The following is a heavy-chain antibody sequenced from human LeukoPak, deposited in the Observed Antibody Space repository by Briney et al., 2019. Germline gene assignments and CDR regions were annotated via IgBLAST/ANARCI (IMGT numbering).Heavy chain of an antibody. J-gene: IGHJ4*02. Sequence: ASVKVSCKASGYTFTSYDINWVRQATGQGLEWMGWMNPNSGNTGYAQKFQGRVTMTRNTSISTAYMELSSLRSEDTAVYYCARDLTSYCSGGSCYVGYWGQGTLVTVSS. CDR1: GYTFTSYD. D-gene: IGHD2-15*01. CDR3: ARDLTSYCSGGSCYVGY. CDR2: MNPNSGNT. V-gene: IGHV1-8*01.